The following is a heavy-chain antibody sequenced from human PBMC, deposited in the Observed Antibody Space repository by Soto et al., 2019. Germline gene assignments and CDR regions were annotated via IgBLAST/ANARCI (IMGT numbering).Heavy chain of an antibody. Sequence: EVQLLESGGGLVQPGGSVRLSCAASGFPFSSYAMSWVRQAPGKGLEWVSAISGNGAETSYAASVRGRFTISRDNSRDTLYLQMNSLRADDTAVYYCGKERRASGWLVCSYWGQGILVTVSS. V-gene: IGHV3-23*01. CDR3: GKERRASGWLVCSY. D-gene: IGHD6-19*01. CDR2: ISGNGAET. CDR1: GFPFSSYA. J-gene: IGHJ4*02.